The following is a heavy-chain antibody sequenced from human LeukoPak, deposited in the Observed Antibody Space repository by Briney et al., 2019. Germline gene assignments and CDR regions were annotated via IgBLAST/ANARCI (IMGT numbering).Heavy chain of an antibody. CDR1: GYTFTSYY. CDR3: PRAMVRGVNSGVDRDY. CDR2: INPSGGST. D-gene: IGHD3-10*01. V-gene: IGHV1-46*01. J-gene: IGHJ4*02. Sequence: ASVKVSCKASGYTFTSYYMHWVRQAPAQGLEWMGIINPSGGSTSYAQKFQGRVTMTRDTSTSTVYMELSSLRSEDTAVYYCPRAMVRGVNSGVDRDYWGQETLVTVSS.